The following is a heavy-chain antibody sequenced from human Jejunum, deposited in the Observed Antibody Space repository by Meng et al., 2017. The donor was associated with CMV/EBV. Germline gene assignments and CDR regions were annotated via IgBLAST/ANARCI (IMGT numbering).Heavy chain of an antibody. CDR1: GSYW. CDR2: IKEDGSWT. V-gene: IGHV3-7*01. J-gene: IGHJ6*02. CDR3: ARGKDTVISGAYYYGVDV. D-gene: IGHD2-15*01. Sequence: GSYWMNWVRRGPGKGLEWVANIKEDGSWTNYVDSVKGRFTISRDNAKNSLYLQMNSLREEDTAVYYCARGKDTVISGAYYYGVDVWGPGTTVTVSS.